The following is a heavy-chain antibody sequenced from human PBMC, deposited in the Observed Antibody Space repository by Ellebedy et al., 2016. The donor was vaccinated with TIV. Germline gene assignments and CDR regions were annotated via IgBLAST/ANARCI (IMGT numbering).Heavy chain of an antibody. D-gene: IGHD3-10*01. Sequence: GESLKISXAASGFTFSNYNMNWVRQAPGKGLEWVSYISSSSSTIYYADSVKGRFTISRDDAKNTLYLQMNSLRAEDTAVYYCARGGGYYQYYYFDYWGQGTLVTVSS. CDR3: ARGGGYYQYYYFDY. CDR1: GFTFSNYN. V-gene: IGHV3-48*01. CDR2: ISSSSSTI. J-gene: IGHJ4*02.